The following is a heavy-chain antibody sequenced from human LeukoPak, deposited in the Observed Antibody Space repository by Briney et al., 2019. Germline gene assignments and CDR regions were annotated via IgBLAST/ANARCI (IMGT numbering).Heavy chain of an antibody. D-gene: IGHD2-2*01. CDR1: GDSVSSNSAA. Sequence: SQTLSLTCAISGDSVSSNSAAWNWIRQSPSRGLEWLGRTYYRSKWYNDYAVSVKSRITINPDTSKNQFSLQLNSVTPEDTAVYYCARGDCSSTSCYDDYYYYYMDVWGKGTTVTISS. CDR2: TYYRSKWYN. V-gene: IGHV6-1*01. CDR3: ARGDCSSTSCYDDYYYYYMDV. J-gene: IGHJ6*03.